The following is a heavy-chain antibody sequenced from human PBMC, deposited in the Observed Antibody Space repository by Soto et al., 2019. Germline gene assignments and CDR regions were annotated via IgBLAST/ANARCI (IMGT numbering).Heavy chain of an antibody. D-gene: IGHD2-15*01. V-gene: IGHV3-33*01. CDR2: IWYDGSNK. J-gene: IGHJ5*02. Sequence: GGSLRLSCAASGFTFSSYGMHWVRQAPGKGLEWVAVIWYDGSNKYYADSVKGRFTISRDNSKNTLYLQMNSLRAEDTAVYYCARDGGRYCSGGSCYNWFDPWGQGTLVTVSS. CDR3: ARDGGRYCSGGSCYNWFDP. CDR1: GFTFSSYG.